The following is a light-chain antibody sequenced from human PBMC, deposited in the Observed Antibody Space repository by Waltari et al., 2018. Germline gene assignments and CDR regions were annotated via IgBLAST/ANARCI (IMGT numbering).Light chain of an antibody. CDR1: QRISTF. V-gene: IGKV1-39*01. Sequence: DIQMTQSPSSLSASVGDRVTITCRASQRISTFLNWYQQKPGRAPQVLIYAASRLLSGVPSRVSGRGSGTHFTLTISSLQPEYFATYHCQQSYSGPPWTLGQGTQVEVQ. CDR3: QQSYSGPPWT. CDR2: AAS. J-gene: IGKJ1*01.